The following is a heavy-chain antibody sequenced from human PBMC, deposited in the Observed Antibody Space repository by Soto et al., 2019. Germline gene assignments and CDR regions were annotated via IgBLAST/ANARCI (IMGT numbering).Heavy chain of an antibody. D-gene: IGHD2-15*01. V-gene: IGHV3-74*01. CDR2: IEDDGRRT. CDR1: GFIFSTNW. CDR3: AKAEYTAALPGL. J-gene: IGHJ4*02. Sequence: EVQLVESGGGLVQPGGSLRISCEASGFIFSTNWMHLVRQVPGKGLDWVARIEDDGRRTDYADSVKGRFTISRDNAKSTLFLQLNNLRVEDTATYHCAKAEYTAALPGLWGRGTLVTVSS.